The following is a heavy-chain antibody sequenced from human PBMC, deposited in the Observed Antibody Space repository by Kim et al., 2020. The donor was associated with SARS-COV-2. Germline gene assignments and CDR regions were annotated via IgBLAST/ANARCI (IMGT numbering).Heavy chain of an antibody. J-gene: IGHJ4*02. Sequence: SGSPYYTPSLKSRVTISVDTSKNQFSLKLSSVTAADTAVYYCASINSADYWGQGTLVTVSS. D-gene: IGHD1-20*01. CDR3: ASINSADY. V-gene: IGHV4-30-2*04. CDR2: SGSP.